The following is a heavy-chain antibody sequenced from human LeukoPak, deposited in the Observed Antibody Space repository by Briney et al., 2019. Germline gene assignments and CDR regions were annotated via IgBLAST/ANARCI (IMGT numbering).Heavy chain of an antibody. CDR1: GGSISSSSYY. CDR3: ARELEGPNWFDP. J-gene: IGHJ5*02. CDR2: IYYSGST. V-gene: IGHV4-39*07. Sequence: PSETLSLTCTVSGGSISSSSYYWGWIRQPPGKGLEWIGSIYYSGSTYYNPSLKSRVTISVDTSKNQFSLKLSSVTAANTAVYYCARELEGPNWFDPWGQGTLVTVSS.